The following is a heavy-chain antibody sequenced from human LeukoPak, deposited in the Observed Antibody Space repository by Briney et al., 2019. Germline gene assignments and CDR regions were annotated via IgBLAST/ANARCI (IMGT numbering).Heavy chain of an antibody. J-gene: IGHJ4*02. CDR3: GGSYGTSSKIFDY. CDR2: IKQDGSEK. CDR1: GFTFSNYW. D-gene: IGHD6-6*01. V-gene: IGHV3-7*01. Sequence: GGSLRLSCAASGFTFSNYWMNWVRQAPGKGLEWVANIKQDGSEKYYVDSVKGRFTISRDNAKNSLNLQMNSLRAGDTAVYYCGGSYGTSSKIFDYGGQGTLVTVSS.